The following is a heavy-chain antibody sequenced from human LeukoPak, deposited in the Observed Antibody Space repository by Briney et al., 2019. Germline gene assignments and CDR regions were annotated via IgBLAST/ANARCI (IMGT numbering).Heavy chain of an antibody. D-gene: IGHD2-8*01. CDR1: GYTFTSYG. V-gene: IGHV1-18*01. CDR2: ISAYNGNT. J-gene: IGHJ4*02. CDR3: AREHCTNGVCYYFDY. Sequence: ASVKVSCKASGYTFTSYGISWVRQAPGQGLEWMGWISAYNGNTNYAQKLQGRVTMTTDTSTSTAYMELRSLRSDDTAVYYCAREHCTNGVCYYFDYWGQGTLVTVSS.